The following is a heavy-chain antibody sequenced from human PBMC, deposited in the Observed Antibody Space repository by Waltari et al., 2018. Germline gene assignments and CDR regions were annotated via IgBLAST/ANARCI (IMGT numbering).Heavy chain of an antibody. CDR3: TRGGSMVRGGSIY. CDR1: GFPFSTSW. CDR2: IKQDGSEK. V-gene: IGHV3-7*01. J-gene: IGHJ4*02. Sequence: VQLGESGGGCVQPGVSLRLSCPASGFPFSTSWMNWVRQAPGKGLEWVATIKQDGSEKDYVDSVNGRFTISRDNAKNSLFLQMSSLRAEDTAVYYCTRGGSMVRGGSIYWGQGTLVTVSS. D-gene: IGHD3-10*01.